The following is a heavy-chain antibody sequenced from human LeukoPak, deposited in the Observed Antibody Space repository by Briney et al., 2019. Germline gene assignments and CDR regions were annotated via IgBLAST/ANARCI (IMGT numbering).Heavy chain of an antibody. Sequence: ASVKVSCKASGYTFTSYYVHWVRQAPGQGLEWMGIINPSGGSTSYAQNFQGRVTMTRDTSTSTVYMELSSLRSEDTAVYYCARDVRVLWFGESLRESHGQYYFDYWGQGTLVTVSS. J-gene: IGHJ4*02. CDR3: ARDVRVLWFGESLRESHGQYYFDY. D-gene: IGHD3-10*01. CDR2: INPSGGST. V-gene: IGHV1-46*01. CDR1: GYTFTSYY.